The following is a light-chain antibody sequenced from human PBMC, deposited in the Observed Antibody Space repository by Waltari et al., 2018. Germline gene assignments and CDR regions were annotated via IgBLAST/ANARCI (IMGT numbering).Light chain of an antibody. CDR3: QQYYTTPT. V-gene: IGKV4-1*01. CDR1: QSVLYVSNPKNY. Sequence: DIVMTQSPDPLAVSLGERATINRKSSQSVLYVSNPKNYLAWYQQKPGQPPKLLIYWASTRESGVPDRFSGSGSETDFTLTISSVQPEDVAVYYCQQYYTTPTFGQGTKLEI. CDR2: WAS. J-gene: IGKJ2*01.